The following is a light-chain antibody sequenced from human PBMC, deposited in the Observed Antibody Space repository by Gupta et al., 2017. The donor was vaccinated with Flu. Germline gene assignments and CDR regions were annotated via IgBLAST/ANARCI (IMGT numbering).Light chain of an antibody. J-gene: IGKJ5*01. Sequence: PPSVSASVGDTVTITCRASQGIREWLAWYQQKPGKAPKLLMSAASSLESGVPTRCSGSGSGTEFTLTISSLQPEDFATYYCLRTDNYPWTFGQGTRLEIK. V-gene: IGKV1-12*01. CDR1: QGIREW. CDR2: AAS. CDR3: LRTDNYPWT.